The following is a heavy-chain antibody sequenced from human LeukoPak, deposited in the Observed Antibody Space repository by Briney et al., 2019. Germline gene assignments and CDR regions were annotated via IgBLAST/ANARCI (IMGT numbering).Heavy chain of an antibody. Sequence: PGGSLRLSRASSGFTFSCNAMHPVRQATLSGTASILPTSVSGVRPYYAPPVKGRLTISRDNTKDTLYLQMNSLRAEDTAVYYCARGGYSYGYGGSYQVDYWGQGTLVTVSS. J-gene: IGHJ4*02. D-gene: IGHD5-18*01. V-gene: IGHV3-23*01. CDR1: GFTFSCNA. CDR3: ARGGYSYGYGGSYQVDY. CDR2: TSVSGVRP.